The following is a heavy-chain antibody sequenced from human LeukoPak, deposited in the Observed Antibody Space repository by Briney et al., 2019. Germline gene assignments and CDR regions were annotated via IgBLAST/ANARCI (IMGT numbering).Heavy chain of an antibody. CDR3: ARGVSLVRGMWFDP. J-gene: IGHJ5*02. CDR2: VHTGGTT. V-gene: IGHV4-61*02. Sequence: PSETLSLTCSVSGGSISSGNYYWSWIRQPAEKGLEWIGRVHTGGTTNYNPSLESRVTISVDTSKNQFSLKLSSATAADPAVYYCARGVSLVRGMWFDPRGQGTLVTVSS. D-gene: IGHD3-10*01. CDR1: GGSISSGNYY.